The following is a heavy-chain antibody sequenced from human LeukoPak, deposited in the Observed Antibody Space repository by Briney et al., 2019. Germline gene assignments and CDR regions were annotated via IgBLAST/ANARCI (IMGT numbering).Heavy chain of an antibody. V-gene: IGHV3-7*01. Sequence: PGGSLRLSCAASGFTFNGYWMSWVRQAPGKGLEWVANIKQDGSEKYYVDSVRGRVTISRDNAENSLFLQMNRLRVEDTAVYYCTRDFGRSSYYFDFWGQGTLVTVSS. J-gene: IGHJ4*02. CDR2: IKQDGSEK. CDR1: GFTFNGYW. CDR3: TRDFGRSSYYFDF. D-gene: IGHD3-3*01.